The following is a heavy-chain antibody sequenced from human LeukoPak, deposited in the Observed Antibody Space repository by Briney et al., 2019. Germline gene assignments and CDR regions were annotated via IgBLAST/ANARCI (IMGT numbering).Heavy chain of an antibody. V-gene: IGHV3-7*01. Sequence: GGSLRLSCIASGDTFSSLWLNWVRQAPGKGLERVASINGDGSEKWYLGSVKGRFTISRDNTKNSLYLQMNSLRAEDTAVYYCARDRAYKSFDYWGQGTLVIVSS. J-gene: IGHJ4*02. D-gene: IGHD1-1*01. CDR3: ARDRAYKSFDY. CDR2: INGDGSEK. CDR1: GDTFSSLW.